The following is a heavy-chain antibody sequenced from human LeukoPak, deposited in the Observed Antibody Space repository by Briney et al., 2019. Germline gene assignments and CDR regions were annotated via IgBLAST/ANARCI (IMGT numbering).Heavy chain of an antibody. D-gene: IGHD3-9*01. CDR3: ARDHYDILTGFYKKYFDY. V-gene: IGHV1-69*13. Sequence: SVKVSCKASGGTFSSYAISWVRQAPGQGLEWMGGIIPIFGTANYAQKFQGRVTITADESTSTAYMELSSLRSEDTAVYYCARDHYDILTGFYKKYFDYWGQGTLVTVSS. J-gene: IGHJ4*02. CDR1: GGTFSSYA. CDR2: IIPIFGTA.